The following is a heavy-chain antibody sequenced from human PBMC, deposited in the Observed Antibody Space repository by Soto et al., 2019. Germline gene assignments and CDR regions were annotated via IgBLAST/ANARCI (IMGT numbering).Heavy chain of an antibody. D-gene: IGHD1-26*01. V-gene: IGHV4-39*01. CDR2: IYYSGST. J-gene: IGHJ3*02. CDR3: ARHDQSREDDAFDI. CDR1: GGSISSSSYY. Sequence: QLQLQESGPGLVKPSETLSLTCTVSGGSISSSSYYWGWIRQPPGKGLEWIGSIYYSGSTYYNPSLKSRVTISVDTSKSQFSLKLSSVTAADTAVYYCARHDQSREDDAFDIWGQGTMVTVSS.